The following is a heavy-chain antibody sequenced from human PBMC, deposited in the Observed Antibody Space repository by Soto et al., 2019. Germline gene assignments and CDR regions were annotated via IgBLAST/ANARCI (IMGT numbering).Heavy chain of an antibody. V-gene: IGHV4-59*13. D-gene: IGHD2-21*01. Sequence: SETLYLTCTVSGGSISSYYWSWIRQPPGKGLEWIGGYSGFTNYNPSLESRASISVDRSKNQFSLNIRSVTTADTAIYYCARDFGEYSFFFEYWGQGQLVTVSS. J-gene: IGHJ4*02. CDR2: GYSGFT. CDR1: GGSISSYY. CDR3: ARDFGEYSFFFEY.